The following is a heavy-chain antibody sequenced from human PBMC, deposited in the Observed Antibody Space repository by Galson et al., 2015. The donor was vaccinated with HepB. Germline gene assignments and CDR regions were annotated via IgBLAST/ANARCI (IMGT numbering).Heavy chain of an antibody. J-gene: IGHJ4*02. V-gene: IGHV1-18*01. CDR1: GYTFTSYG. D-gene: IGHD2-15*01. Sequence: SVKVSCKASGYTFTSYGISWVRQAPGQGLEWMGWISAYNGNTNYAQKLQGRVTMTTDTSTSTAYMELRSLRSDDTAVYYCARDGGFDCSGGSCYYWGQGTLVTVSS. CDR3: ARDGGFDCSGGSCYY. CDR2: ISAYNGNT.